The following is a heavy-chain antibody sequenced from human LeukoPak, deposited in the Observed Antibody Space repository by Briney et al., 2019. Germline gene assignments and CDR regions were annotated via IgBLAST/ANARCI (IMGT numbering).Heavy chain of an antibody. J-gene: IGHJ4*02. Sequence: GGSLRLSCAASGFTFSSYSMNWVRQAPGKGLEWVSSISSSSSYIYYADSVKGRFTISRDNAKNSLYLQMNSLRAEDTAVYYCARVRITDSSGWYGWGFDYWGQGTLVTVSS. CDR2: ISSSSSYI. CDR1: GFTFSSYS. CDR3: ARVRITDSSGWYGWGFDY. V-gene: IGHV3-21*01. D-gene: IGHD6-19*01.